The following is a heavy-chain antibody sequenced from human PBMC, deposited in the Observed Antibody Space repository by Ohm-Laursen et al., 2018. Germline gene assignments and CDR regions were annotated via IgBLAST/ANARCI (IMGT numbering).Heavy chain of an antibody. D-gene: IGHD3-3*01. CDR2: ISGSGGST. Sequence: GSLRLSCTASGFTFSSYAMSWVRQAPGKGLEWVSAISGSGGSTYYADSVKGRFTISRDNSKNTLYLQMNSLRAEDTAVYYCAKEKRGFWSGRNTGVFDYWGQGTLVTVSS. CDR1: GFTFSSYA. J-gene: IGHJ4*02. CDR3: AKEKRGFWSGRNTGVFDY. V-gene: IGHV3-23*01.